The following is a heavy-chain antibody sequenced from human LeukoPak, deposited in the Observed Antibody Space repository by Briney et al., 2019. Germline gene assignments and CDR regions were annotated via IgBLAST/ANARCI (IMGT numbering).Heavy chain of an antibody. CDR3: ARDRPFQH. J-gene: IGHJ1*01. Sequence: SETLSLICTVSGGSISSYYWSWIRQPPGKGLEWIGYIYYSGSTNYNPSLKSRVTISVDTSKNQISLKLSSVTAADTAVYYCARDRPFQHWGQGTLVTVSS. CDR1: GGSISSYY. V-gene: IGHV4-59*01. CDR2: IYYSGST.